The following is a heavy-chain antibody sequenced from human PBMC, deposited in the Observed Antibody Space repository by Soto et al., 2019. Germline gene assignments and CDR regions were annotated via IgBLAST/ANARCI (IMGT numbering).Heavy chain of an antibody. CDR3: ARGSNYYASGDDAFDI. CDR2: MNPNSGNT. V-gene: IGHV1-8*01. D-gene: IGHD3-10*01. CDR1: GYTFTSYD. Sequence: QVQLVQSVAEVKKPGASVKVSCRASGYTFTSYDINWVRQATGQGLEWMGWMNPNSGNTGYAQKFQGRVTMTRNTSIRTAYMELSSLRSEDTAVYYCARGSNYYASGDDAFDIWGQGTMVTVSS. J-gene: IGHJ3*02.